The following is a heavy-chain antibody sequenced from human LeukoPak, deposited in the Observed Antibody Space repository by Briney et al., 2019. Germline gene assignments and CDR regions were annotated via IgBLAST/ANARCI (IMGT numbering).Heavy chain of an antibody. D-gene: IGHD3-3*01. CDR3: ARDRSRYYDFWSGPDY. CDR2: ISSSSIYI. CDR1: SFTFNSYS. V-gene: IGHV3-21*01. J-gene: IGHJ4*02. Sequence: GGSLTLYCSASSFTFNSYSMDWLRPAPGKGREWGSSISSSSIYIYYADSVRGRFTISRDNAKNSLYLQMNSLRAEDTAVYYCARDRSRYYDFWSGPDYWGQGTLVTVSS.